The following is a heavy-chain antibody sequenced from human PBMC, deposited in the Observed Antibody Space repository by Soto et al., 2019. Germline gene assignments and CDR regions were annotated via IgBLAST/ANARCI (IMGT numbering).Heavy chain of an antibody. V-gene: IGHV5-51*01. D-gene: IGHD6-6*01. J-gene: IGHJ6*02. CDR1: GYSFTSYW. Sequence: SLKISCKGSGYSFTSYWIGWVRQMPGKGLEWMGIIYPGDSDTRYSPSFQGQVTISADKSISTAYLQWSSLKASDTAMYYCASSSIARYYYYYGMDVWGQGTTVTVSS. CDR3: ASSSIARYYYYYGMDV. CDR2: IYPGDSDT.